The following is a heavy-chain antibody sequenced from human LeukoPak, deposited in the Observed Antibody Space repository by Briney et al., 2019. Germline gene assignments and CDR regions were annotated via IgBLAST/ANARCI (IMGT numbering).Heavy chain of an antibody. V-gene: IGHV3-23*01. CDR2: ISGSGGST. J-gene: IGHJ6*02. CDR1: GLTFSSYA. D-gene: IGHD3-3*01. CDR3: AKEKRLRFLEWLPSAGMDV. Sequence: GGSLRLSCAPSGLTFSSYAISWVRKPPGKGLEWASAISGSGGSTYYADSVKGRFTISRDNSKNTLYLQMNSLRAEDTAVYYCAKEKRLRFLEWLPSAGMDVWGQGTTVTVSS.